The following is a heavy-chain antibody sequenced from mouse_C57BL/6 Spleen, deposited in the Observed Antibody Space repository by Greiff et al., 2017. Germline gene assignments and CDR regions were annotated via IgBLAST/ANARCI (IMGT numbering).Heavy chain of an antibody. Sequence: VQLQQSGPELVKPGASVKISCKASGYSFTDYNLNWVKQSNGKSLEWIGVINPNYGTTIYNQKFKGKATLTVDQSSSTAYMQLNSLTSEDSAVYNWENGVWCFDVWGKGTTVTVSS. CDR3: ENGVWCFDV. CDR2: INPNYGTT. J-gene: IGHJ1*03. V-gene: IGHV1-39*01. CDR1: GYSFTDYN.